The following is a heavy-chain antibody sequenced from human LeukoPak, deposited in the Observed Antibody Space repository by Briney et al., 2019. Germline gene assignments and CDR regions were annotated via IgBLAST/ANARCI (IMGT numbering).Heavy chain of an antibody. CDR3: ARVRYSSSSARIYYYYKYV. V-gene: IGHV4-34*01. D-gene: IGHD6-6*01. CDR2: INHSAST. CDR1: GGSFSGYY. J-gene: IGHJ6*03. Sequence: SETLSLTCAVYGGSFSGYYWSWLRQPPGKGLEWIGEINHSASTKYNPSLQSRVTISVDTSKNQFSPQLSSVTAADTAVYYCARVRYSSSSARIYYYYKYVWGKGTTVTSS.